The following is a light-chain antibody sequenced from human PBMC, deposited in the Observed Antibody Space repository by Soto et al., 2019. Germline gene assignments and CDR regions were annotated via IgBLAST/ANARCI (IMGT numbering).Light chain of an antibody. Sequence: EIVLTQSPGTLSLSPGERATLSCRARQSVSSSYLAWYQQKPGQAPRLLIYGASSRPTGIPDRFSGSGYGTDFTLTISRLEPEDCAVYYCQQYGSSPRKTFGQGTNVEIK. CDR2: GAS. V-gene: IGKV3-20*01. J-gene: IGKJ1*01. CDR1: QSVSSSY. CDR3: QQYGSSPRKT.